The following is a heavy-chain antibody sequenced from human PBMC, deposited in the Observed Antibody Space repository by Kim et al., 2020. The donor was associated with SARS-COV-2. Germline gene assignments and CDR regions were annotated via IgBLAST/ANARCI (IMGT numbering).Heavy chain of an antibody. CDR2: SGNT. V-gene: IGHV1-8*01. Sequence: SGNTGSAQKCQGRVPMTRNTSISTAYMELSSLRSEDTAVYYCARGHAFDIWGQGTMVTVSS. J-gene: IGHJ3*02. CDR3: ARGHAFDI.